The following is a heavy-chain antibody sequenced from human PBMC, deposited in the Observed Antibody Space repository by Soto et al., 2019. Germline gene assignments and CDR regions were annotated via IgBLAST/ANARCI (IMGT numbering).Heavy chain of an antibody. CDR1: GFDFSNFV. D-gene: IGHD2-21*02. J-gene: IGHJ6*02. CDR2: IWHDASHE. V-gene: IGHV3-33*01. Sequence: QVQLVESGGGVVQPGTSLTLSCAASGFDFSNFVMHWVRQAPGKSLECVAVIWHDASHEYYGDSVQGRFTISRDNSKHLPQLQMISLRAEDTAVYYCAREGGDEWIDYEYSGMEVWGHGTTVTGSS. CDR3: AREGGDEWIDYEYSGMEV.